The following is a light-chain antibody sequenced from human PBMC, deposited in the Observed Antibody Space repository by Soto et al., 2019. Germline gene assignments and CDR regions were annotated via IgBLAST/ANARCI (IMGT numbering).Light chain of an antibody. CDR1: QSISSW. V-gene: IGKV1-5*03. CDR2: RAS. CDR3: QQYSSYSPFT. Sequence: DIQMTQSPSTLSASVGDRVTITCRASQSISSWLAWYQQKPGKAPRLLIYRASSLQIGVPSRFSGSGSGTEFTLTIRSLQPDDFATYYCQQYSSYSPFTFGQGTKLEI. J-gene: IGKJ2*01.